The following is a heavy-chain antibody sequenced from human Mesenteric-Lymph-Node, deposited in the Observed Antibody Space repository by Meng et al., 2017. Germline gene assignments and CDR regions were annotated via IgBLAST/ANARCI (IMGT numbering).Heavy chain of an antibody. CDR1: GYSISSGYY. CDR2: IYHSGST. J-gene: IGHJ4*02. Sequence: GSLRLSCAVSGYSISSGYYWGWIRQPPGKGLEWIGSIYHSGSTYYNPSLKSRVTISVDTSKNQFSLKLSSVTAADTAVYYCARNVLLWFGDEGYIDYWGQGTLVTVSS. V-gene: IGHV4-38-2*01. D-gene: IGHD3-10*01. CDR3: ARNVLLWFGDEGYIDY.